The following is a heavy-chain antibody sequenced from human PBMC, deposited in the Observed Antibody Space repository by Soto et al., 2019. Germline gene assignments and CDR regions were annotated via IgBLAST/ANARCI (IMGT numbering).Heavy chain of an antibody. J-gene: IGHJ4*02. CDR1: GGSISSSSYY. V-gene: IGHV4-39*01. Sequence: QLQLQESGPGLVKPSETLSLTCTVSGGSISSSSYYWGWIRPPPGKGLEWIGSIYYSGSTYYNPSLKSRVTISVDTSKNQFSLKLSSVTAADTAVYYCARRGSSSWYGYWGQGTLVTVSS. D-gene: IGHD6-13*01. CDR2: IYYSGST. CDR3: ARRGSSSWYGY.